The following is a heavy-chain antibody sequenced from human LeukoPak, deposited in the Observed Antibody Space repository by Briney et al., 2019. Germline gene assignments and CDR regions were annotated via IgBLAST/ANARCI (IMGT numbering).Heavy chain of an antibody. CDR2: INPNSGGT. J-gene: IGHJ5*02. CDR1: GYTFTGYY. Sequence: ASVKVSCKASGYTFTGYYIHWVRQAPGQGLEWMGWINPNSGGTNYAQKFQGRVTMTRDTSISTAYMELSSLTSDDTAVYYCARVRPGYCSGGSCGNWFDPWGQGTLVTVSS. CDR3: ARVRPGYCSGGSCGNWFDP. V-gene: IGHV1-2*02. D-gene: IGHD2-15*01.